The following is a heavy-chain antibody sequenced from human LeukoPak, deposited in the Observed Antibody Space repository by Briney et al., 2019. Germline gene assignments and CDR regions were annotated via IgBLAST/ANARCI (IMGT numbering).Heavy chain of an antibody. CDR1: GYTFTSYY. Sequence: ASVKVSCKASGYTFTSYYMHWVRQAPGQGLEWMGIINPSGGSTSYAQKFQGRVTMTRDTSTSTVYMEVSSLRSDDTAVYYCARDGGIYDSRAKYFDYWGQGTLVTVSS. CDR2: INPSGGST. CDR3: ARDGGIYDSRAKYFDY. D-gene: IGHD3-22*01. V-gene: IGHV1-46*01. J-gene: IGHJ4*02.